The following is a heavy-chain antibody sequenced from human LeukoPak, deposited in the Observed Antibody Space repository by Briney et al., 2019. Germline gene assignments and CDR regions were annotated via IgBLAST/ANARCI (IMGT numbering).Heavy chain of an antibody. D-gene: IGHD5-18*01. CDR1: GFTFSSYA. CDR3: ARGGGMNTNMGWAFDY. Sequence: GGSLRLSCAASGFTFSSYAMHWVSQAPGKGLECVSGISTNGGSTYYADSVKGRLTISRDNAKDTLFLQMVRLKATEMAVYYFARGGGMNTNMGWAFDYRGQGTLVP. J-gene: IGHJ4*02. CDR2: ISTNGGST. V-gene: IGHV3-64*02.